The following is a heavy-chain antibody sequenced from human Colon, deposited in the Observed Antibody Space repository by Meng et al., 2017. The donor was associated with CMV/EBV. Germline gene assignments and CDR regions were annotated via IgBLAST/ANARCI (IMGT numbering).Heavy chain of an antibody. CDR3: ARDPLGGEPFYYYGMDV. J-gene: IGHJ6*02. CDR1: GYTFTGFH. Sequence: ASVKVSCKASGYTFTGFHIHWVRQAPGQGLEWVGWINPKSVGRDYAQKFQGRVTMTRDTSISTAYMELSSLRSDDTAVYYCARDPLGGEPFYYYGMDVWGQGTTVTVSS. CDR2: INPKSVGR. V-gene: IGHV1-2*02. D-gene: IGHD3-10*01.